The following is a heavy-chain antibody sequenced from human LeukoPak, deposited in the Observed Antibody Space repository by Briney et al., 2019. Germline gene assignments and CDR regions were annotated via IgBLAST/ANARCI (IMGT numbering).Heavy chain of an antibody. CDR3: ARPLMYYYGSETYFWFDP. Sequence: PGGSLRLSCVASGFTFSSRDWMTWVRQAPGKGLEWVANIKQDGSEKNYVDSVKGRFTISRDNAKNSLSLQMNSLRAEDTAVYYCARPLMYYYGSETYFWFDPWGQGTLVTVSS. CDR1: GFTFSSRDW. V-gene: IGHV3-7*01. CDR2: IKQDGSEK. J-gene: IGHJ5*02. D-gene: IGHD3-10*01.